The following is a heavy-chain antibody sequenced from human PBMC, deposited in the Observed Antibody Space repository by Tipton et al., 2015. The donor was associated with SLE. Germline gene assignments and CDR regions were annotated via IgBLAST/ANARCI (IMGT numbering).Heavy chain of an antibody. V-gene: IGHV4-4*08. CDR1: GGSISSYY. D-gene: IGHD3-10*01. J-gene: IGHJ4*02. Sequence: TLSLTCTVSGGSISSYYWSWIRQPPGKGLEWIGYIYTSGSTNYNPPLKSRVTISVDTSKNQFSLKLSSVTAADTAVYYCARVDGSGSYYLLDYWGQGTLVTVSS. CDR3: ARVDGSGSYYLLDY. CDR2: IYTSGST.